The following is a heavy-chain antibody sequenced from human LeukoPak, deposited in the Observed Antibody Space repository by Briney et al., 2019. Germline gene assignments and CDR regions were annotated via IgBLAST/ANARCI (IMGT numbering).Heavy chain of an antibody. Sequence: ASVKVSCKASGYTFTSYGITWVRQAPGQGLEWMGIINPSGGSTSYAQKFQGRVTMTRDTSTSTVYMELSSLRSEDTAVYYCARTYYYDSSGYPTVPEFDYWGQGTLVTVSS. J-gene: IGHJ4*02. CDR3: ARTYYYDSSGYPTVPEFDY. D-gene: IGHD3-22*01. CDR1: GYTFTSYG. CDR2: INPSGGST. V-gene: IGHV1-46*01.